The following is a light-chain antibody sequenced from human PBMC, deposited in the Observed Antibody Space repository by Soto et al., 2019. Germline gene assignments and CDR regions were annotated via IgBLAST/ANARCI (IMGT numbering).Light chain of an antibody. CDR1: QSVSSY. CDR3: QPRSNWLPLT. CDR2: DAS. J-gene: IGKJ4*01. V-gene: IGKV3-11*01. Sequence: EIVLTQSPATLSLSPGERATLSCRASQSVSSYLAWYQQKPGQAPRLLIYDASNRATGIPARFSGSGSGTDVTLTISSLEPEDFAAYYCQPRSNWLPLTFGGGTKVEIK.